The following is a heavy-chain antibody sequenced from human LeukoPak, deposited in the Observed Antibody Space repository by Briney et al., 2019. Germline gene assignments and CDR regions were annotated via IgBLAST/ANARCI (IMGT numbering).Heavy chain of an antibody. CDR2: ISSSSSDYI. J-gene: IGHJ4*02. V-gene: IGHV3-21*01. Sequence: GGSLRLSCVASGFSFTSFSMNWVRQAPGKGLECVPSISSSSSDYINYADSVKGRFTISKDNAKNSLYLQMNSLRTEDTAVYYCARGPYYYDSGGFYHYWGQGTLVTVSS. D-gene: IGHD3-22*01. CDR1: GFSFTSFS. CDR3: ARGPYYYDSGGFYHY.